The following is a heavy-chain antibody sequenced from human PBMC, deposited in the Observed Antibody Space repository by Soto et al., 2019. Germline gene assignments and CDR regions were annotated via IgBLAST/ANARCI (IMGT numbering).Heavy chain of an antibody. V-gene: IGHV4-59*01. Sequence: SETLSLTCTVSGGSISSYYWSWIRQPPGKGLEWIGYIYYSGSTNYNPSLKSRVTISVDTSKNQFSLKLSSVTAADTAVYYCARGSSGWSVYYYFDYWGLGTLVTVSS. CDR1: GGSISSYY. CDR2: IYYSGST. J-gene: IGHJ4*02. CDR3: ARGSSGWSVYYYFDY. D-gene: IGHD6-19*01.